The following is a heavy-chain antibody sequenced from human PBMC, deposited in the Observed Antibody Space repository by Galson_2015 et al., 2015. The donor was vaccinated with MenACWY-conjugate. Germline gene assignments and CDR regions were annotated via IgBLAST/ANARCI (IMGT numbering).Heavy chain of an antibody. CDR1: SGSVSNSY. J-gene: IGHJ5*02. D-gene: IGHD6-25*01. Sequence: ETLSLTCTVSSGSVSNSYWSWIRQPPGKGLEWIASIYYSGTTNYNPSLKSQVTISVDTSKNQFSLKLTSATAADTAMYYCAKGGGIAASGHNWFDPWGQGTLVIVSS. CDR3: AKGGGIAASGHNWFDP. CDR2: IYYSGTT. V-gene: IGHV4-59*02.